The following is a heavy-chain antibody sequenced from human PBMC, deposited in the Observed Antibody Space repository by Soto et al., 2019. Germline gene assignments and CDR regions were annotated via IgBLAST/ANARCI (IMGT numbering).Heavy chain of an antibody. J-gene: IGHJ5*02. V-gene: IGHV3-23*01. D-gene: IGHD3-3*01. CDR1: GFTFSSFA. Sequence: EVQLLESGGGLVQPGGSLRLSCAASGFTFSSFAMSWVRQAPGKGLEWVSTISDSGGNTYYADSVKGRFTISRDNSNNTLYLQMSSLRAEDTAIYYCAQDTPATIFGVVITTEYNWFDPWGQGTLVTVSS. CDR2: ISDSGGNT. CDR3: AQDTPATIFGVVITTEYNWFDP.